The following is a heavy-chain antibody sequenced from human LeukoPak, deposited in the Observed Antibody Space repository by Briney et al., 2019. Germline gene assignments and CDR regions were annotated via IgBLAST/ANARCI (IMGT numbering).Heavy chain of an antibody. V-gene: IGHV4-61*01. Sequence: SETLSLTCTVSGGSVSSGSYYWSWIRQPPGKGLEWIGYIYYSGSTNYNPSLKSRVTISVDTSKNQFSLKLSSVTAADTAVYYCARDLGPEWGQGTLVTVSS. J-gene: IGHJ4*02. CDR2: IYYSGST. CDR3: ARDLGPE. D-gene: IGHD7-27*01. CDR1: GGSVSSGSYY.